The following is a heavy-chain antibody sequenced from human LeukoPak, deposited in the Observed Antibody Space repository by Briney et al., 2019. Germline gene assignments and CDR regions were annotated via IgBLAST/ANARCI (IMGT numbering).Heavy chain of an antibody. CDR1: GYTFTGYY. CDR2: INPNSGGT. J-gene: IGHJ4*02. D-gene: IGHD3-10*01. V-gene: IGHV1-2*02. CDR3: ARGRITMVRGESVDY. Sequence: ASVKVSCKASGYTFTGYYMHWVRQAPGQGLEWMGWINPNSGGTNYAQKFQGRVTMTRDTSISTAYMELSRLRSDDTAVYYCARGRITMVRGESVDYWGQGTLVTVSS.